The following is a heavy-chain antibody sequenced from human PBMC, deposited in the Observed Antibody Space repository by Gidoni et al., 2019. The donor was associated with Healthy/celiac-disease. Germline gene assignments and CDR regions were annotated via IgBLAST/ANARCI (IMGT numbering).Heavy chain of an antibody. D-gene: IGHD6-13*01. Sequence: VSAISGSGGSTYYADSVKGRFTISRDNSKNTLYLQMNSLRAEDTAVYYCAKSTLNPPGSSRSYYFDYWGQGTLVTVSS. CDR3: AKSTLNPPGSSRSYYFDY. CDR2: ISGSGGST. J-gene: IGHJ4*02. V-gene: IGHV3-23*01.